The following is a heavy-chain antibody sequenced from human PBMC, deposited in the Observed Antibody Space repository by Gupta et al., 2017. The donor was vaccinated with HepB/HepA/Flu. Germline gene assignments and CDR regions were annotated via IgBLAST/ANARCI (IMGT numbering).Heavy chain of an antibody. D-gene: IGHD4-4*01. CDR2: TRSKANSYTT. Sequence: EVQLVESGGGLVQPGGSLRLSCAASGFSFSDHYMDWVRQPPGKGLEWVGRTRSKANSYTTEYAASVKGRFTISRDDSKNSLYLQMNSLKTEDTAIYYCARVIMTAVTAGDFWGQGTLVTVSS. V-gene: IGHV3-72*01. CDR1: GFSFSDHY. J-gene: IGHJ4*02. CDR3: ARVIMTAVTAGDF.